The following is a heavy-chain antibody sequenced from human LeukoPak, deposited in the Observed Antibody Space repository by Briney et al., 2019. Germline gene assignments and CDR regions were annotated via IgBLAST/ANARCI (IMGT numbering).Heavy chain of an antibody. CDR3: AATTPGYSYGLGY. CDR1: GYTFTSYG. V-gene: IGHV1-18*04. CDR2: ISAYNGNT. D-gene: IGHD5-18*01. Sequence: GASVKVSCKASGYTFTSYGISWVRQAPGQGLEWMGWISAYNGNTNYAQKLQGRVTITADKSTSTAYMELSSLRSEDTAVYYCAATTPGYSYGLGYWGQGTLVTVSS. J-gene: IGHJ4*02.